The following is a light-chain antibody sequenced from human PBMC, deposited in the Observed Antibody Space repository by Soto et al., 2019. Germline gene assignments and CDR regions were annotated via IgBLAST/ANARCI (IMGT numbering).Light chain of an antibody. Sequence: DIQMTQSPSSLSASVGDRVTITGRASQSIGRFLNWYQQKPGKAPALLIYAASSLQSGVPSRFSGSGSGTDFTLTISSLQPEDFATYYCQQSYSPPPITFGQGTRLEIK. J-gene: IGKJ5*01. CDR2: AAS. V-gene: IGKV1-39*01. CDR3: QQSYSPPPIT. CDR1: QSIGRF.